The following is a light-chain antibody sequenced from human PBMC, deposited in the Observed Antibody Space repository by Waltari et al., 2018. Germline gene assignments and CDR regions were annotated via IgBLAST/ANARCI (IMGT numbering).Light chain of an antibody. V-gene: IGLV2-18*02. J-gene: IGLJ2*01. Sequence: QAALTQPPSVSKSLGQSVTISSSGTSSDVRSCTHVSWYQQYPGTAPRLLIYDVNKRPSGVSDRFSGSKSGNTASLTISGLQAEDEADYYCCSCRSGSTYVLFGGGTRLTVL. CDR1: SSDVRSCTH. CDR3: CSCRSGSTYVL. CDR2: DVN.